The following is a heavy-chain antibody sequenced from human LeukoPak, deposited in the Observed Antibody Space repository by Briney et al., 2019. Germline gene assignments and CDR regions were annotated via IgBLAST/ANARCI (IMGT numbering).Heavy chain of an antibody. CDR3: ARSLDAVTSNFDY. CDR1: GGSISSGDYY. D-gene: IGHD2-21*02. Sequence: SETLSLTCTVSGGSISSGDYYWSWIRQPPGKGLEWIGYIYYSGSTYYNPSLKSRVTISVDTSKNQFSLKLSSVTAADTAVYYCARSLDAVTSNFDYWGQGTLVTVPS. J-gene: IGHJ4*02. CDR2: IYYSGST. V-gene: IGHV4-30-4*01.